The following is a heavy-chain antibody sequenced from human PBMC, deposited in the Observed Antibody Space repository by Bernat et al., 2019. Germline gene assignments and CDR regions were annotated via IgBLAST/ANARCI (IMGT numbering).Heavy chain of an antibody. V-gene: IGHV3-74*01. CDR1: GFTFSSYW. D-gene: IGHD4/OR15-4a*01. CDR3: AREPGAYYYYMDV. CDR2: INSDGSST. Sequence: EVQLVESGGGLVQPGGSLRLSCAASGFTFSSYWMHWVRQAPGKGLVWVSRINSDGSSTSYADSGKGRFTISRDNAKNTLYLQMNSLRAEDTAVYYCAREPGAYYYYMDVWGKGTTVTVSS. J-gene: IGHJ6*03.